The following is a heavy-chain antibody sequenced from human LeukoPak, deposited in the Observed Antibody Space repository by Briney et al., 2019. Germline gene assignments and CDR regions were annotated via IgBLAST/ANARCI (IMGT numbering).Heavy chain of an antibody. CDR1: GGSISTYY. D-gene: IGHD6-6*01. V-gene: IGHV4-59*01. CDR2: IFYTGST. CDR3: TRTYSSSSIDY. Sequence: SETLSLTCTVSGGSISTYYWSWIRQPPGKGLEWLGYIFYTGSTNYNPSLKSRVTMSIDTSKNQFSLKLSSVTAADTAVYYCTRTYSSSSIDYSGQGALVTVSS. J-gene: IGHJ4*02.